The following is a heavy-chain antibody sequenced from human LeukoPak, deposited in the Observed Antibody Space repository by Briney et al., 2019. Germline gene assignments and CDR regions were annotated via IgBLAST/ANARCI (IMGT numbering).Heavy chain of an antibody. V-gene: IGHV1-46*01. J-gene: IGHJ4*02. CDR3: ARAYSGYSIDF. D-gene: IGHD5-12*01. CDR2: IYPSGGGT. CDR1: GYTXTSYY. Sequence: ASVKVSCKASGYTXTSYYMHRVRQAPGHGLVWMGIIYPSGGGTSYAQKFQGRVTMTRDTSTSTLYMELSSLTSEDTAVYYCARAYSGYSIDFWGQGTLVTVSS.